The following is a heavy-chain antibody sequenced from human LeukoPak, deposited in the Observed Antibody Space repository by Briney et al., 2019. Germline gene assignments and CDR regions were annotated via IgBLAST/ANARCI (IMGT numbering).Heavy chain of an antibody. CDR1: GFTVSSNY. D-gene: IGHD2-21*02. CDR2: IYSGGST. J-gene: IGHJ4*02. CDR3: ARDPLGYCGGDCYPYYFDY. Sequence: PGGSLRLSCAASGFTVSSNYMSWVRQAPGKGLEWVSVIYSGGSTYYADSVKGRFTISRDNAKNSLYLQMNSLRAEDTAVYYCARDPLGYCGGDCYPYYFDYWGQGTLVTVSS. V-gene: IGHV3-53*01.